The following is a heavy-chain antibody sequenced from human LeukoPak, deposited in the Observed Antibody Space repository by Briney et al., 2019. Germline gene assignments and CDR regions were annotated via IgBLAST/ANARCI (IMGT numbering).Heavy chain of an antibody. V-gene: IGHV4-39*01. Sequence: SETLSLTCTVSGGFITSTKNYWGWIRQPPGKGLEWIGSIYYTGSTYYNPSLKSRVTVSVDTSKNQFPLQLISVTGADTAVYFCARHGLAEGPLIDYWGQGILVTVSS. J-gene: IGHJ4*02. CDR3: ARHGLAEGPLIDY. CDR2: IYYTGST. CDR1: GGFITSTKNY.